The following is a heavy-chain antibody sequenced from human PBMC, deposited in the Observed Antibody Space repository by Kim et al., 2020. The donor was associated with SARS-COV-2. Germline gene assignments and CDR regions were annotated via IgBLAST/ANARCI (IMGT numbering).Heavy chain of an antibody. CDR3: AKGYCGTTSCNYTFDM. J-gene: IGHJ3*02. Sequence: GGSLRLSCAASGFNSGDYAMYWVRQAPGKGLEWVSGISWNSGSVGYADSVKGRFTISRENAKNSLYLQMNRLRAEDTALYYCAKGYCGTTSCNYTFDMWG. V-gene: IGHV3-9*02. CDR1: GFNSGDYA. CDR2: ISWNSGSV. D-gene: IGHD2-2*01.